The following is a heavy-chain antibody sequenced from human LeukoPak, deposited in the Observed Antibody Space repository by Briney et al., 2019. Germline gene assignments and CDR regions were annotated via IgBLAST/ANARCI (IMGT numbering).Heavy chain of an antibody. CDR2: INSDGSEG. CDR1: GSTFSGFW. V-gene: IGHV3-7*03. Sequence: PGGSQRLSCAVSGSTFSGFWMSWSRQAPGKGLEWVASINSDGSEGYYADVVKGRFTISRDNAKNSLYLQINSLRAEDTAVYYCARSSYSSSSSVWGQGTMVTVSS. CDR3: ARSSYSSSSSV. D-gene: IGHD6-6*01. J-gene: IGHJ3*01.